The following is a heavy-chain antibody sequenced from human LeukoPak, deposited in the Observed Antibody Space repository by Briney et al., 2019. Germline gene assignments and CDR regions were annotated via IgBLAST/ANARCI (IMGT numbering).Heavy chain of an antibody. Sequence: ASVKVSCKASGYTFTGYYMHWVRQAPGQGLEWMGWINPNSGGTNYAQKFQGRVTMTRDTSISTAYMELSRLRSDDTAVYYCASQGVTIFGVVRGYYYYMDVWGKGTTVTVSS. CDR1: GYTFTGYY. J-gene: IGHJ6*03. CDR3: ASQGVTIFGVVRGYYYYMDV. CDR2: INPNSGGT. V-gene: IGHV1-2*02. D-gene: IGHD3-3*01.